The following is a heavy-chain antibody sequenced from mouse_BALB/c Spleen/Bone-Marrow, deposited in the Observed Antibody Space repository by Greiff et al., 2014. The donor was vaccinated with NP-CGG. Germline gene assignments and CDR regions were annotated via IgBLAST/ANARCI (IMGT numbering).Heavy chain of an antibody. Sequence: EVQLQQSGAELVRSGASVKLSCTASGFNIKDYYMHWVKQRPEQGLEWIGWIDPENGDTEYAPKFQGKATMTADTSSNTAYLQLSSLTSEDAAVYDCNAWGCVDYWGQGTTLTVSS. V-gene: IGHV14-4*02. CDR2: IDPENGDT. J-gene: IGHJ2*01. CDR1: GFNIKDYY. CDR3: NAWGCVDY.